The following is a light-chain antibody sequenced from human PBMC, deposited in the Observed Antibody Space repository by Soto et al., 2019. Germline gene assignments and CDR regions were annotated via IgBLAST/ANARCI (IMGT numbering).Light chain of an antibody. CDR2: GNN. CDR3: QSYDSSLSAWV. Sequence: QSVLTQPPSVSGAPGQRVTISCAGSSSNIGADHGVHWYQHLPGTAPKLVIYGNNIRPSGVPDRFSASSSGTSASLGITGLQAEDEADYYCQSYDSSLSAWVFGGATKLTVL. CDR1: SSNIGADHG. J-gene: IGLJ3*02. V-gene: IGLV1-40*01.